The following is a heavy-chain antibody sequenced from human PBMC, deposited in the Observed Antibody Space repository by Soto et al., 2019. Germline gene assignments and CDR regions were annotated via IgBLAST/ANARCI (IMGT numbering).Heavy chain of an antibody. CDR3: GARHDAFDI. J-gene: IGHJ3*02. V-gene: IGHV3-33*01. CDR2: IWYDGSNK. CDR1: GFTFSSYG. Sequence: QVQLVESGGGVVQPGRSLRLSCAASGFTFSSYGMHWVRQAPGKGLEWVAVIWYDGSNKYYADSVKGRFTISRDNSKNTLYLQMNSLRAEDTAVYYCGARHDAFDIWGQGTMVTVSS.